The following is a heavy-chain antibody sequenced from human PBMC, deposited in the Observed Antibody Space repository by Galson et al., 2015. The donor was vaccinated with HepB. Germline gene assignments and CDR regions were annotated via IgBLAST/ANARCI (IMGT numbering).Heavy chain of an antibody. D-gene: IGHD2-2*01. CDR2: ISDNGDST. CDR3: AKRVVPEY. CDR1: GFTFSGYA. Sequence: SLRLSCAASGFTFSGYAMTWVRQAPGKGLEWVSGISDNGDSTYYADSVKGRFTISRDNSKNTLHLQMNSLRAEDTAVYYCAKRVVPEYWGQGTLVTVSS. J-gene: IGHJ4*02. V-gene: IGHV3-23*01.